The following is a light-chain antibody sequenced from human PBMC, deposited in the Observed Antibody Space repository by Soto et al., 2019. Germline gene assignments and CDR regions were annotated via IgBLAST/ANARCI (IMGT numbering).Light chain of an antibody. CDR2: GSS. Sequence: EIVLTQPPGTLSLSPGERATLSCWASQSLSSNYLAWYQQKPGQAPRLLISGSSIRATGIPARFSGSGSGTNFTLTISSLEPEDFAVFYCQQYGSSPFTFGPGTKVDFK. CDR3: QQYGSSPFT. CDR1: QSLSSNY. J-gene: IGKJ3*01. V-gene: IGKV3-20*01.